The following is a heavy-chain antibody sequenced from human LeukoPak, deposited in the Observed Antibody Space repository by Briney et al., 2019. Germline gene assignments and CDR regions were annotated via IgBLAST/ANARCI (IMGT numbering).Heavy chain of an antibody. J-gene: IGHJ4*02. D-gene: IGHD3-16*02. CDR3: ARYVWGSYPTFEDY. V-gene: IGHV4-59*01. CDR2: IYYSGST. Sequence: SETLSLTCTVSGGSISSYYWSWIRQPPGKGLEWTGYIYYSGSTNYNPSLKSRVTISVDMSKNQFSLKLSSVTAADTAVYYCARYVWGSYPTFEDYWGQGTLVTVSS. CDR1: GGSISSYY.